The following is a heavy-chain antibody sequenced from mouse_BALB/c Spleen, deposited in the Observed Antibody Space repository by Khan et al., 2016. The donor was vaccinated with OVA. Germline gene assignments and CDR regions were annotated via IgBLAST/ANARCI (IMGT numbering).Heavy chain of an antibody. J-gene: IGHJ2*01. V-gene: IGHV3-2*02. CDR1: GYSITSDYA. CDR3: ARVYGGDFDY. D-gene: IGHD1-1*01. Sequence: EVKLLESGPGLVKPSQSLSLTCTVTGYSITSDYAWNWIRQFPGNKLEWMGFISYSGNTNYNPSLKSRISITRYTSKIQFFLQLNSVTTEDTATYYCARVYGGDFDYWGQGTTLTVSS. CDR2: ISYSGNT.